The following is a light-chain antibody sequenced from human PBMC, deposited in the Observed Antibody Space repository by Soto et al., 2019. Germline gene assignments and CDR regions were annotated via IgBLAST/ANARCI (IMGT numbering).Light chain of an antibody. J-gene: IGKJ4*01. V-gene: IGKV1-39*01. CDR2: AAS. CDR3: QQSYSTLPAT. CDR1: QSISSY. Sequence: DIQMTQSPSSLSASVGDRVTITCRASQSISSYLNWYQQKPGKAPKLLIHAASSLQSGVPSRFSGSGSGTDFTLTISSLQPEDFATYYCQQSYSTLPATFGGGTKVEIK.